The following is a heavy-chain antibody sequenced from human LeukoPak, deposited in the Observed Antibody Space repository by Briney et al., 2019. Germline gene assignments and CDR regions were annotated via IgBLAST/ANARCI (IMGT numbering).Heavy chain of an antibody. CDR3: SVMHRYYDGSGYWVQ. J-gene: IGHJ4*02. CDR2: INADGSTA. CDR1: GFTFGNSW. V-gene: IGHV3-74*01. Sequence: GGSLRLPCAASGFTFGNSWVHWVRQAPGKGLVWVSLINADGSTATYADSVKGRFTISRDNARNMLYMEMNSLRAEDTAVYYCSVMHRYYDGSGYWVQWGQGTLVTVSS. D-gene: IGHD3-22*01.